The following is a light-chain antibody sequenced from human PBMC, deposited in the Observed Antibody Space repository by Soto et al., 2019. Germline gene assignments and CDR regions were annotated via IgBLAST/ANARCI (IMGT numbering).Light chain of an antibody. CDR1: QSVSSSY. J-gene: IGKJ2*01. CDR2: SVS. CDR3: QQYGSSPPYT. Sequence: EIVLTQSPGTLSLSPGEKATVSCRASQSVSSSYLAWYQQKPGQAPRILIYSVSNRATDIPDRFSASGSGTDFTLTISRLEPEDFAVYYCQQYGSSPPYTFGQGTKLEIK. V-gene: IGKV3-20*01.